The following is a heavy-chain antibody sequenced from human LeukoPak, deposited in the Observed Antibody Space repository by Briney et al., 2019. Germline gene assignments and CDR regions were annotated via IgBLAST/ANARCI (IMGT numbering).Heavy chain of an antibody. Sequence: PGGSLRLSCAASGFTFSSYGMHWVRQAPGKGLEWVAVISYDGSNKYYADSVKGRFTISRDNSKNTLYLQMNSLRAEDTAVYYCAKDLLRYYGSGSYDYWGQGTLVTVSS. CDR1: GFTFSSYG. V-gene: IGHV3-30*18. CDR2: ISYDGSNK. J-gene: IGHJ4*02. D-gene: IGHD3-10*01. CDR3: AKDLLRYYGSGSYDY.